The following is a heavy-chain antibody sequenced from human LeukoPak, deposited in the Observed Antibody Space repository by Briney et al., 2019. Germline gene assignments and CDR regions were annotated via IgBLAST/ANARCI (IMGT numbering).Heavy chain of an antibody. CDR2: IYYNGNT. J-gene: IGHJ4*02. Sequence: SETLSLTCTVSGGSIRNYYWSWIRQPPGKGLEWIGNIYYNGNTNYKPSLRSRVTISIDTSKNQFSLNLTSVTAADTAVYYCATNLGTTPLGDYWGQGTLVTVSS. CDR3: ATNLGTTPLGDY. D-gene: IGHD1-1*01. V-gene: IGHV4-59*01. CDR1: GGSIRNYY.